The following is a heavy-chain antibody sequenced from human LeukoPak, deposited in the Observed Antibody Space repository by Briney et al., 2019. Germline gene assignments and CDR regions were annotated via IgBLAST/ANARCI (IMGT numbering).Heavy chain of an antibody. V-gene: IGHV1-2*02. J-gene: IGHJ4*02. CDR2: INPNSGGT. Sequence: ASVTVSCKASGYTFTGYYMHWVRQAPGQGLEWMGWINPNSGGTNYAQKFQGRVTITRGKSISTAYMELRRLRSDDTAVYYCARDPYYYDSSGYYYDWGQGTLVTVSS. D-gene: IGHD3-22*01. CDR3: ARDPYYYDSSGYYYD. CDR1: GYTFTGYY.